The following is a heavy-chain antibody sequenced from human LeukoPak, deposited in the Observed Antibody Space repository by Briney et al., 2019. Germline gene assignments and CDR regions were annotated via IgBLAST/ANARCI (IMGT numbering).Heavy chain of an antibody. D-gene: IGHD4-11*01. CDR3: ARGIMESNYVSTQPYFDY. CDR2: INPNSGGT. V-gene: IGHV1-2*02. CDR1: GYTFTGYY. J-gene: IGHJ4*02. Sequence: GASVKVSCKASGYTFTGYYMHWVRQAPGQGLEWMGWINPNSGGTNYAQKFQGRVTMARDTSISTAYMELSRLRSDDTAVYYCARGIMESNYVSTQPYFDYWGQGTLVTVSS.